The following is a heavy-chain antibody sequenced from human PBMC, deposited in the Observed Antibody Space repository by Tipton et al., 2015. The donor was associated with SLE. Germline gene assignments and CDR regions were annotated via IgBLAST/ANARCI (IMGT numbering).Heavy chain of an antibody. CDR3: ARGVGATTRWYFDY. CDR2: IYYSGST. D-gene: IGHD1-26*01. V-gene: IGHV4-39*07. J-gene: IGHJ4*02. Sequence: LRLSCTVSGGSISSSSYYWGWIRQPPGKGLEWIGSIYYSGSTYYNPSLKSRVTISVDTSKNQFSLKLSSVTAADTAVYYCARGVGATTRWYFDYWGQGTLVTVSS. CDR1: GGSISSSSYY.